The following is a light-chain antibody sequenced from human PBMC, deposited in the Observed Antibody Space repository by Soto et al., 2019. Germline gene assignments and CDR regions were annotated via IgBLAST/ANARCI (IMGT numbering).Light chain of an antibody. Sequence: DIQMTQSPSSLSASVGDRVTITRRASQSIYYYLNWYQQKLGKAPQLLIYSASHLQSGVPSRFSGGGYGTDFILTISSLQPEDSAIYFCQQSITAPLTFGGGTKVDIK. CDR3: QQSITAPLT. CDR1: QSIYYY. V-gene: IGKV1-39*01. J-gene: IGKJ4*01. CDR2: SAS.